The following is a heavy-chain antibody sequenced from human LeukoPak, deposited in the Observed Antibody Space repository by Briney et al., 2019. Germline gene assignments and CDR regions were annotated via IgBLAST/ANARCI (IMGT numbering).Heavy chain of an antibody. CDR1: GFTFSSYE. CDR2: ISSSGSTI. D-gene: IGHD3-22*01. V-gene: IGHV3-48*03. CDR3: ARETYYYDSSGYYGVDY. J-gene: IGHJ4*02. Sequence: PGGSLRLSCAAPGFTFSSYEMNWVRQAPGKGLEWVSYISSSGSTIYYADSVKGRFTISRDNAKNSLYLQMNSLRAEDTAVYYCARETYYYDSSGYYGVDYWGQGTLVTVSS.